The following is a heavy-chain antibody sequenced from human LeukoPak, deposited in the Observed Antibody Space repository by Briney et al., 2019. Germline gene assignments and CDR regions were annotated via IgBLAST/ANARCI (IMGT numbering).Heavy chain of an antibody. CDR2: IIPIFGTA. D-gene: IGHD3-3*01. CDR3: ARGVIIREGYYYYYMDV. J-gene: IGHJ6*03. CDR1: GYTFTSYD. V-gene: IGHV1-69*06. Sequence: GASVKVSCKASGYTFTSYDINWVRQAPGQGLEWMGGIIPIFGTANYAQKFQGRVTITADKSTSTAYMELSSLRSEDTAVYYCARGVIIREGYYYYYMDVWGKGTTVTVSS.